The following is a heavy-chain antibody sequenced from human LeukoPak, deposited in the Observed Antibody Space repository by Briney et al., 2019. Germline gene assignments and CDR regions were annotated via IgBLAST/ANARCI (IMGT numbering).Heavy chain of an antibody. CDR2: IIPILGIA. CDR1: GGTFSSYA. V-gene: IGHV1-69*04. Sequence: SVKVSCKASGGTFSSYAISWVRQAPGQGLEWMGRIIPILGIANYAQKFQGRVTITADKSTSTAYMELSSLRSEDTAVYYCARQITIGDAFDIWGKGKMVTVSS. D-gene: IGHD3-3*01. J-gene: IGHJ3*02. CDR3: ARQITIGDAFDI.